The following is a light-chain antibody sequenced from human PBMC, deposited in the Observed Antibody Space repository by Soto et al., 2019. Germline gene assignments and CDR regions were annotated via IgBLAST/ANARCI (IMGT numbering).Light chain of an antibody. CDR2: DAS. CDR3: QQRSSWPRS. J-gene: IGKJ5*01. Sequence: IVLTQSPATLSLSPGERATLSCRASQSVSNYLVWYQQKPGQAPRLLIYDASNRVTGIPDRFSGSGSGTDFTLTISSLEPEDFAVDYCQQRSSWPRSFGQGRRLDI. CDR1: QSVSNY. V-gene: IGKV3-11*01.